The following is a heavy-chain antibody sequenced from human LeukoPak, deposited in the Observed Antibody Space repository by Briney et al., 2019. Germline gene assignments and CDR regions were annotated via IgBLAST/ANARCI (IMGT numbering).Heavy chain of an antibody. Sequence: PSETLSLTCTVSGGSISSGDYYWSWIRQPPGKGLEWIGYIYYSGSTYYNPSLKSRVTISVDTSKNQFSLKLSSVTGADTAVYYCARGEQQLVPSWFDPWGQGTLVTVSS. CDR1: GGSISSGDYY. D-gene: IGHD6-13*01. CDR2: IYYSGST. CDR3: ARGEQQLVPSWFDP. V-gene: IGHV4-30-4*08. J-gene: IGHJ5*02.